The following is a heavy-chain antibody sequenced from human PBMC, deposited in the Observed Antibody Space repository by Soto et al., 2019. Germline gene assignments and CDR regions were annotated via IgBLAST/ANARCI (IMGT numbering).Heavy chain of an antibody. V-gene: IGHV4-39*02. Sequence: QLQLQESGPGLVKPSETLSLTCTVSGGSIGSSDYYWGWIRQPPGRGLEWIGSSHYSGATYYNPALNRRVTISIDTSRNNFSLKLISVTAADTAVYYCTRRIDTEFDPWGQGTLVTVSS. CDR3: TRRIDTEFDP. CDR2: SHYSGAT. CDR1: GGSIGSSDYY. D-gene: IGHD2-8*02. J-gene: IGHJ5*02.